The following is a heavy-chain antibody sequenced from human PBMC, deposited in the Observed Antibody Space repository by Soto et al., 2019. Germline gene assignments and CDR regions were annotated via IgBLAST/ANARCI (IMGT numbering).Heavy chain of an antibody. J-gene: IGHJ5*02. CDR2: INHSGST. Sequence: QVQLQQWGAGLLKPSETLSLTCAVYGGSFSGYYWSWIRQPPGKGLEWIGEINHSGSTNYNPSLKRRVTISVDTSKNQVSLKLSSVTAADTAVYYCARGGKQQLVRVRNWFDPWGQGTLVTVSS. CDR3: ARGGKQQLVRVRNWFDP. D-gene: IGHD6-13*01. V-gene: IGHV4-34*01. CDR1: GGSFSGYY.